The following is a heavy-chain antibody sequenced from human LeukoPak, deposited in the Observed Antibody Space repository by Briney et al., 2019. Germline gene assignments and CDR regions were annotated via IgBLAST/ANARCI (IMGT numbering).Heavy chain of an antibody. CDR1: GGTFSSYA. Sequence: GASVKVSCKASGGTFSSYAISWVRQAPGQGLEWMGRIIPILDITDYAQKFQGRVTITADKSTTTAYMELSSLRSEDTAVYYCARDRVEGSWSYNWFDPWGQGTLVTVSS. CDR3: ARDRVEGSWSYNWFDP. D-gene: IGHD6-13*01. V-gene: IGHV1-69*04. J-gene: IGHJ5*02. CDR2: IIPILDIT.